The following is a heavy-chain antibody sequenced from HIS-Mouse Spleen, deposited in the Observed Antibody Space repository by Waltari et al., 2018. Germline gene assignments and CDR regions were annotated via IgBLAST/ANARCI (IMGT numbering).Heavy chain of an antibody. Sequence: QAQLQESGPGLVKPSETLSLTCTVPGGPISSYYWSLIRQPPGKGLEWIGYYSGSTNYNPSLKSRVTISVDTSKNQFSLKLSSVTAADTAVYYCARASRDLLLPRYFDLWGRGTLVTVSS. CDR2: YYSGST. V-gene: IGHV4-59*01. J-gene: IGHJ2*01. CDR1: GGPISSYY. CDR3: ARASRDLLLPRYFDL.